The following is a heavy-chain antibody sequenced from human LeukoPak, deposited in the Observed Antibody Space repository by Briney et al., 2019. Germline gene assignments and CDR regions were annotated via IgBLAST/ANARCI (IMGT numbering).Heavy chain of an antibody. J-gene: IGHJ3*02. CDR3: ARGELAVEMATISDAFDI. CDR2: INPNSGGT. D-gene: IGHD5-24*01. CDR1: GYTFTGYY. Sequence: AXVKVSCKASGYTFTGYYMHWVRQAPGQGLEWMGRINPNSGGTNYAQKFQGRVTMTRDTSISTAYMELSRLRSDDTAVYYCARGELAVEMATISDAFDIWGQGTMVTVSS. V-gene: IGHV1-2*06.